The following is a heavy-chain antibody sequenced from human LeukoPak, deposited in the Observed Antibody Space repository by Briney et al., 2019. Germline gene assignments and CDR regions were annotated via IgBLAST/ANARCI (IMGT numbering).Heavy chain of an antibody. V-gene: IGHV1-2*06. J-gene: IGHJ4*02. CDR2: INPNSGGT. CDR3: ARSVGYCSSTSCYTVYGY. D-gene: IGHD2-2*02. CDR1: GYTFTGYY. Sequence: VASVKVSCKASGYTFTGYYMHWVRQAPGQGLEWMGRINPNSGGTNYAQKFQGRVTMTRDTSISTAYMELSRLRSDDTAVYYCARSVGYCSSTSCYTVYGYWGQGTLVTVSS.